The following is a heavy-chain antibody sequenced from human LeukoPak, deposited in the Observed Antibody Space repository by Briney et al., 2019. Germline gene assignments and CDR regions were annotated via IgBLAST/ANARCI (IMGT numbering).Heavy chain of an antibody. Sequence: GRSLRLSCAASGFTFDDYAMHWVRQAPGKGLEWVSGMSWNSGSIGYADSVKGRFTISRDNAKNSLYLQMNSLRAEDTALYHCSRVAGLKYYYYYYGMDVWGQGTTVTVSS. V-gene: IGHV3-9*01. CDR1: GFTFDDYA. CDR3: SRVAGLKYYYYYYGMDV. CDR2: MSWNSGSI. J-gene: IGHJ6*02. D-gene: IGHD6-19*01.